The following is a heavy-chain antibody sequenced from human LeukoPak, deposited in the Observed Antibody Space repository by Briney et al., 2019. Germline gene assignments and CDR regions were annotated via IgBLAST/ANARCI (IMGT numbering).Heavy chain of an antibody. V-gene: IGHV4-34*01. J-gene: IGHJ4*02. D-gene: IGHD3-3*01. CDR1: GGSFSGYY. Sequence: SKTLSLTCAVYGGSFSGYYWSWIRQPPGKGLEWIGEINHSGSTNYNPSLKSRVTISVDTSKNQFSLKLSSVTAADTAVYYCARCYGYYDFWSGSQYYFDYWGQGTLVTVSS. CDR3: ARCYGYYDFWSGSQYYFDY. CDR2: INHSGST.